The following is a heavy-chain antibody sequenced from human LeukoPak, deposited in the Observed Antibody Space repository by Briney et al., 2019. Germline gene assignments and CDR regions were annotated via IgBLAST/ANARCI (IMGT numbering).Heavy chain of an antibody. D-gene: IGHD3-22*01. CDR3: ARGLKNYYDSSGPGYFDL. V-gene: IGHV3-21*01. CDR2: ISSSSSYI. J-gene: IGHJ2*01. CDR1: GFTFSSYW. Sequence: PGGSLRLSCAASGFTFSSYWMHWVRQAPGKGLVWVSSISSSSSYIYYADSVKGRFTISRDNAKNSLYLQMNSLRAEDTAVYYCARGLKNYYDSSGPGYFDLWGRGTLVTVSS.